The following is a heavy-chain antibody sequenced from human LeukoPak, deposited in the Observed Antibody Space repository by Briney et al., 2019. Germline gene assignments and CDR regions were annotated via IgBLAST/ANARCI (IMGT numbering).Heavy chain of an antibody. CDR2: IIPNSGGT. J-gene: IGHJ4*02. D-gene: IGHD2-21*01. CDR1: GYTFTGYY. Sequence: GASVKVSCKASGYTFTGYYMHWVRQAPGQRLEWMGWIIPNSGGTNYAQKFQGRVTMTRDTSISTAYVELSRLRSDDTAVYCCARAVVVSGYDYWGQGTLVTVSS. CDR3: ARAVVVSGYDY. V-gene: IGHV1-2*02.